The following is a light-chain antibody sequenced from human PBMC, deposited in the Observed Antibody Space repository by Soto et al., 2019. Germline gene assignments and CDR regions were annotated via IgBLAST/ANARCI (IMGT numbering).Light chain of an antibody. Sequence: DIVMTQSPDSLAVSLGERATINCKSSQRVLHSPNNKNYLAWYQNKPGQSPKMLIYWASFRESGVPDRFSGSGSGTDFNLTISRLQSEDVAVYYCQQYYTNSWSFGQGTKVEIK. CDR3: QQYYTNSWS. CDR2: WAS. CDR1: QRVLHSPNNKNY. J-gene: IGKJ1*01. V-gene: IGKV4-1*01.